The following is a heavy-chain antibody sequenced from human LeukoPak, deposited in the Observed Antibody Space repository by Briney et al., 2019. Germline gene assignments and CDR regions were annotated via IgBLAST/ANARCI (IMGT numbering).Heavy chain of an antibody. V-gene: IGHV3-33*01. D-gene: IGHD3-10*01. J-gene: IGHJ4*02. CDR3: ARDLVGGSGSYIDY. Sequence: GGSLRLSCAASGFTFSSYGMHWVRQAPGKGLEWVAVIWYDGSNKYYADSVKGRFTISRDNSKNTLYLQMNSLRAEDTAVYYCARDLVGGSGSYIDYWGQGTLVTVSS. CDR1: GFTFSSYG. CDR2: IWYDGSNK.